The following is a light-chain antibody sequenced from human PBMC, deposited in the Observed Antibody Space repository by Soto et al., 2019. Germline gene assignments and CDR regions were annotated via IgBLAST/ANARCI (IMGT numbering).Light chain of an antibody. V-gene: IGKV3-20*01. Sequence: PGERATLSCRASESMSDDLAWYQHKPGQAPRLLIYGASSRAAGIPDRFSGSGSGTDFTLTISRLEPEDFVVYHCQQYGDLPPTFGQGTKVDIK. CDR2: GAS. CDR1: ESMSDD. J-gene: IGKJ1*01. CDR3: QQYGDLPPT.